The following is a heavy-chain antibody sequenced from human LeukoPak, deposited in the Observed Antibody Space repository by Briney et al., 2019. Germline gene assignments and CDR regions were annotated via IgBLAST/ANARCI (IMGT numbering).Heavy chain of an antibody. Sequence: PSETLSLTCAVSGDSISSGGYSWSWIRQTPGKGLEWIAYIHDSGSTYYNPSLKSRVSISIDTSKNQFSLKLNSVTAADTAVYYCARVVAAAGNNWFVPWGQGTLVTVSS. V-gene: IGHV4-30-4*07. CDR1: GDSISSGGYS. J-gene: IGHJ5*02. CDR2: IHDSGST. CDR3: ARVVAAAGNNWFVP. D-gene: IGHD6-13*01.